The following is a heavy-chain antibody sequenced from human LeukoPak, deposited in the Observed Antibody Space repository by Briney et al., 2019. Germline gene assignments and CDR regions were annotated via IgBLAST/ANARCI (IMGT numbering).Heavy chain of an antibody. V-gene: IGHV3-9*02. D-gene: IGHD4-17*01. CDR2: ISWNSGSI. CDR3: AKAGLNGDYVDY. CDR1: GFTSDDYA. J-gene: IGHJ4*02. Sequence: GRSLRLSCAASGFTSDDYAMHWVRQAPGKGLEWVSGISWNSGSIGYADSVKGRFTISRDNAKNSLYLQMNSLRAEDMALYYCAKAGLNGDYVDYWGQGTLVTVSS.